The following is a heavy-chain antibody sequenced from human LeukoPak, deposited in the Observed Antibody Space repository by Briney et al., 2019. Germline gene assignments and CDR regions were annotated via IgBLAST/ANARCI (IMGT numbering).Heavy chain of an antibody. J-gene: IGHJ3*02. D-gene: IGHD2-2*01. V-gene: IGHV4-39*07. Sequence: PSETLSLTCTVSGGSISSSSYYWGWIRQPPGKGLEWIGSIYYSGSTYYNPSPKSRVTMSVDTSKNQFSLKLSSVTAADTAMYYCKSIVVVPAASRTFDIWGQGTMVIVSS. CDR1: GGSISSSSYY. CDR3: KSIVVVPAASRTFDI. CDR2: IYYSGST.